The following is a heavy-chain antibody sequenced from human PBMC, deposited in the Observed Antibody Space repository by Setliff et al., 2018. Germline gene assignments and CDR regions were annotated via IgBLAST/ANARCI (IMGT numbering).Heavy chain of an antibody. V-gene: IGHV1-69*05. J-gene: IGHJ4*02. CDR2: TTPIFTTA. CDR3: ARDREYCSRTSCYIDY. CDR1: RGTFSNYA. Sequence: SVKVSCKTSRGTFSNYAISWVRQAPGQGLEWMGGTTPIFTTANYAQKFQGRVTITRDTSASTAYMEMSSLRSEDTAVYYCARDREYCSRTSCYIDYWGQGALVTVSS. D-gene: IGHD2-2*02.